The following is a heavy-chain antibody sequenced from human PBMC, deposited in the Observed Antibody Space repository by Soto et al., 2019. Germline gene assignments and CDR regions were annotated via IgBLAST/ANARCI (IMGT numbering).Heavy chain of an antibody. Sequence: QVQLVESGGGVVQPGRSLRLSCAASGFTFSNYGMHWVRQAPGKGLEWVAVIWHDGSNKDYADSVKGRFTISRDNSKNTLYLQMNSLRAEYTAVYYCAREGEIAAAGGFDYWGQGTLVTVSS. CDR1: GFTFSNYG. V-gene: IGHV3-33*01. D-gene: IGHD6-13*01. CDR2: IWHDGSNK. CDR3: AREGEIAAAGGFDY. J-gene: IGHJ4*02.